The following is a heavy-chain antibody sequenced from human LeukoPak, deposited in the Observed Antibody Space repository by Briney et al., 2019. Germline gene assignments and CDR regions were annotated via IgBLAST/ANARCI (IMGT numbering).Heavy chain of an antibody. Sequence: PSETLSLTCAVYGGSFSGYYWSWIRQPPGKGLEWIGEINHSGSTNYNPSLKSRVTISVDTSKNQFSLKLSSVTAADTAVYYCARDGYSSDRGPNKRNWFDPWGQGTLVTVSS. J-gene: IGHJ5*02. CDR1: GGSFSGYY. V-gene: IGHV4-34*01. CDR2: INHSGST. CDR3: ARDGYSSDRGPNKRNWFDP. D-gene: IGHD6-19*01.